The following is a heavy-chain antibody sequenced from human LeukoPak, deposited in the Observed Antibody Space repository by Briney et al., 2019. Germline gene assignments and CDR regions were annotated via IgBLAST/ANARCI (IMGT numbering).Heavy chain of an antibody. CDR3: ARQGYCSSTSCYVDF. D-gene: IGHD2-2*01. J-gene: IGHJ4*02. V-gene: IGHV5-51*01. CDR2: IYPDDSDA. CDR1: GYSFTTYW. Sequence: GESLKISCKASGYSFTTYWLAWVRQMPGKGLEWMGIIYPDDSDARYRPSFQGQVTISADKSISTAYLQWSSLKASDTAMYYCARQGYCSSTSCYVDFCGQGTLVTVSS.